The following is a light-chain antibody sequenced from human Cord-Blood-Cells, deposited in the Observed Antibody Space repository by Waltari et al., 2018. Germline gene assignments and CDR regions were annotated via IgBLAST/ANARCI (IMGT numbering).Light chain of an antibody. CDR2: EVS. CDR3: SSYTSSSTPNWV. J-gene: IGLJ3*02. Sequence: QSALTQPASVSGSPGQSITISCTGTSSDVGGYNYVSWYQQHPGKAPKLMIYEVSNRPSGVSNRCSGSKSGNTASLTISGLQAEDEADYYCSSYTSSSTPNWVFGGGTKLTVL. CDR1: SSDVGGYNY. V-gene: IGLV2-14*01.